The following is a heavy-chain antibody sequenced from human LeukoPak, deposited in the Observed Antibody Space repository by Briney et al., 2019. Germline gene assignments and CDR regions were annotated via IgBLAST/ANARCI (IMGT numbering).Heavy chain of an antibody. Sequence: SETLSLTCTVSGGSISSYYWSLLRQPPGKGLEWVGYIFYSGTTDSNPSLKSRVTISVDTSKNQFSLKLSSVTAADTAVYYCARTYCSGGSCPSDYCGQGTLVTVSS. V-gene: IGHV4-59*08. CDR1: GGSISSYY. CDR3: ARTYCSGGSCPSDY. J-gene: IGHJ4*02. CDR2: IFYSGTT. D-gene: IGHD2-15*01.